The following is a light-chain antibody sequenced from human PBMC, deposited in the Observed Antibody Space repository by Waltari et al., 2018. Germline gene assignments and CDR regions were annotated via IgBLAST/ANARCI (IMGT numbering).Light chain of an antibody. CDR2: GAS. CDR3: QRYGNSPT. CDR1: QSVSSTY. V-gene: IGKV3-20*01. J-gene: IGKJ2*01. Sequence: EIVLTQSPGTLSLSPGERATLPCRASQSVSSTYLAWYQQKPGQAPRLLIYGASSRATYIPDRFSGGGSGTDFTLTISRLEPEDFAVYYCQRYGNSPTFGQGTKLEI.